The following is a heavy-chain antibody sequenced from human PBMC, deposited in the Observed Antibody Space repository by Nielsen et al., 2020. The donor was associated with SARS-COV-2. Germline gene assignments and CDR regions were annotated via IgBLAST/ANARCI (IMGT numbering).Heavy chain of an antibody. J-gene: IGHJ4*02. CDR2: IYHSGST. D-gene: IGHD2-2*01. V-gene: IGHV4-4*02. CDR1: GGSISSSNW. Sequence: SETLSLTCAVSGGSISSSNWWSWVRQPPGKGLEWIGEIYHSGSTNYNPSLKSRVTISVDTSKNQFSLKLSSVTAADTAVYYCARAVGYCSSTSCYAYFDYWGQGTLVTVSS. CDR3: ARAVGYCSSTSCYAYFDY.